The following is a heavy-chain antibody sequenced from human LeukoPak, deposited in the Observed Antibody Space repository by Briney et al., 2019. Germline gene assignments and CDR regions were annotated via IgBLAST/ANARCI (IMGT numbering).Heavy chain of an antibody. Sequence: GGSLRLSCAASGFTFSSYSMKWVRQAPGKGLEWVANIKEDGSEKNYVDSVKGRFTIFRDNTKNSLYVQMNSLKAEDTAVYYCARDHRDTYLDYWGQGTLVTVSS. CDR2: IKEDGSEK. CDR3: ARDHRDTYLDY. J-gene: IGHJ4*02. D-gene: IGHD5-24*01. CDR1: GFTFSSYS. V-gene: IGHV3-7*05.